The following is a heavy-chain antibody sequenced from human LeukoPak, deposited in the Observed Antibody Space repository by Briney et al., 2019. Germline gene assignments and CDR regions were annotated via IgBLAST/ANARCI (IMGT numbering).Heavy chain of an antibody. CDR3: ARMIAVAGTEYFDL. CDR1: GGSISTYY. V-gene: IGHV4-59*01. Sequence: SETLSLTCTVSGGSISTYYWNWIRQPPGKGLEWIGFIFYSGNTKYNPSLKSRVTISLDTSKNQFSLKLSSVTAADTAVYSCARMIAVAGTEYFDLWGRGTLVTVSS. J-gene: IGHJ2*01. D-gene: IGHD6-13*01. CDR2: IFYSGNT.